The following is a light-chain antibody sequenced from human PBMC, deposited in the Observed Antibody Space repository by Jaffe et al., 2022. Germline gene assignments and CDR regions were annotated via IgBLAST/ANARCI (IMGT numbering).Light chain of an antibody. Sequence: QSALTQPASVSGSPGQSITISCTGASSDVGGYHYVFWYQQHPGNAPKLLIYDVSNRPSGVSDRFSGSRSGNTASLTISGLQAEDEADYYCSSYTTTNSLFVFGTGTKVTVL. J-gene: IGLJ1*01. CDR2: DVS. CDR1: SSDVGGYHY. V-gene: IGLV2-14*03. CDR3: SSYTTTNSLFV.